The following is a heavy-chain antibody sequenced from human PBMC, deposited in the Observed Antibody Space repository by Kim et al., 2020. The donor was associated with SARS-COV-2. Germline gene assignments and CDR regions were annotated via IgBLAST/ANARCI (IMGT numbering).Heavy chain of an antibody. CDR3: AKVIYYYDSRGGNGLDI. V-gene: IGHV3-30*18. J-gene: IGHJ3*02. CDR1: GFIFNSYG. CDR2: ISHDGRNK. Sequence: GGSLRLSCAASGFIFNSYGMHWVRQAPGKGLEWVAGISHDGRNKNYGDSVKGRFTISRDRTKTTLYLQMNNLRAEDTAVYYCAKVIYYYDSRGGNGLDI. D-gene: IGHD3-16*01.